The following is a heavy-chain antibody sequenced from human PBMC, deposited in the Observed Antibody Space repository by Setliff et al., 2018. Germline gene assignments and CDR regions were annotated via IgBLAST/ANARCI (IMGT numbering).Heavy chain of an antibody. CDR3: ARDWFCSGGDCSDVFDF. CDR1: GYTFTTHG. J-gene: IGHJ3*01. Sequence: ASVKVSCKASGYTFTTHGISWVRQAPGQGLEWMGWISTDDGDTNFAQKFQGRVTLTTDTFTGTAYMELRSLTFDDTAVYYCARDWFCSGGDCSDVFDFWGQGTMVTVSS. D-gene: IGHD2-21*02. CDR2: ISTDDGDT. V-gene: IGHV1-18*01.